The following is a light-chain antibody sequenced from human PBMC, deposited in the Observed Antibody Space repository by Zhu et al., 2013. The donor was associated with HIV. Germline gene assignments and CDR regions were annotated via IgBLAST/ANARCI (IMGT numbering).Light chain of an antibody. CDR3: QQYDNTPRYT. J-gene: IGKJ2*01. CDR1: QDIGKY. Sequence: DIQMTQSPSSLSASVGGSVTITCQASQDIGKYLNWYQQKPGKAPKLLIYDASNLESGVPSRFSGTGSGTDFIFTISGLQPEDFATYFCQQYDNTPRYTFGRGTK. CDR2: DAS. V-gene: IGKV1-33*01.